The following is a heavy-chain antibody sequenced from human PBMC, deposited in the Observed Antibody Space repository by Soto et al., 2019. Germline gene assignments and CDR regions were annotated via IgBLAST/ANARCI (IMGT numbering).Heavy chain of an antibody. CDR1: GVTLSSYG. CDR3: AKDKGAYCSSTSCSNWLGH. V-gene: IGHV3-30*18. CDR2: ISYDSSNK. D-gene: IGHD2-2*01. J-gene: IGHJ5*02. Sequence: PXRSLILSGSAAGVTLSSYGMHWVRQAPGKGLDWVAVISYDSSNKCYADSVKGRFTISRDNSKNTLYMQMSSLRAEDTAVYYCAKDKGAYCSSTSCSNWLGHWGQGTLVTVSS.